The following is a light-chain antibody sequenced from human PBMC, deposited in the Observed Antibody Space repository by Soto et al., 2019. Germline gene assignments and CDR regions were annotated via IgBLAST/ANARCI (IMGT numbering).Light chain of an antibody. CDR1: SSNIGAGYD. Sequence: QSVLTQPPSVSGAPGQRVTISCTGSSSNIGAGYDVHWYQQLPGTAPKLLIYGNSNRPSGVPDRFSGSKSGTSASLAITGLQXXXXADYYCQSYDSSLSGWVFGGGTKV. CDR2: GNS. CDR3: QSYDSSLSGWV. J-gene: IGLJ3*02. V-gene: IGLV1-40*01.